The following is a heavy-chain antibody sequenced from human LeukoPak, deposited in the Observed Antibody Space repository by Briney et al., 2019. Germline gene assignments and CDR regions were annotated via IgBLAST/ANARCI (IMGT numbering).Heavy chain of an antibody. CDR1: GYTFTGYH. V-gene: IGHV1-2*06. CDR2: INPNSGDT. D-gene: IGHD2-2*01. Sequence: GASVKVSCEASGYTFTGYHMHWVRQAPGQGLEWMGRINPNSGDTNYAQKFQGRVTMTRDTSISTAYMELSRLRSDDTAVYYCARLVPAAMRGRNWFDPWGQGTLVTVSS. CDR3: ARLVPAAMRGRNWFDP. J-gene: IGHJ5*02.